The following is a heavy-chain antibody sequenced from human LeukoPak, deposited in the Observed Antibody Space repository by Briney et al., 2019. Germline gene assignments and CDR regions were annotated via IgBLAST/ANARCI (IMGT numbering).Heavy chain of an antibody. CDR2: ISAYDGNT. D-gene: IGHD5-18*01. J-gene: IGHJ4*02. Sequence: GASVKVSCKASGYTFSSYGISWVRQAPGQGLEWMGWISAYDGNTDYAQNLQGRVTMTTDTFTSTAYMELRSLRSDDTAVYYCARAVRGYSYAYLPYWGQGTLVTVSS. CDR3: ARAVRGYSYAYLPY. V-gene: IGHV1-18*01. CDR1: GYTFSSYG.